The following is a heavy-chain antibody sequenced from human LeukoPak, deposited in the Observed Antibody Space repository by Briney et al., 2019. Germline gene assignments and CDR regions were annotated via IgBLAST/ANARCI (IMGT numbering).Heavy chain of an antibody. J-gene: IGHJ4*02. D-gene: IGHD6-19*01. CDR2: IIPIFGTA. Sequence: SVKVSCKASGGTFSSYAISWVRQAPGQGLEWMGRIIPIFGTADYAQKFQGRVTITTDESTSTAYMELSSLRSEDTAVYYCARGHSSGPGDYWGQGTLVTVSS. CDR1: GGTFSSYA. V-gene: IGHV1-69*05. CDR3: ARGHSSGPGDY.